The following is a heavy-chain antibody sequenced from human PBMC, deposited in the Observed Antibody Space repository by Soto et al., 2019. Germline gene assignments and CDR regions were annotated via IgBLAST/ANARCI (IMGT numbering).Heavy chain of an antibody. CDR1: CQSITSSSY. D-gene: IGHD6-13*01. J-gene: IGHJ6*02. CDR2: IYSTGNT. CDR3: RRSSRYSTDV. V-gene: IGHV4-38-2*02. Sequence: SETLSLTCTVSCQSITSSSYWGWIRQPPGKGLEWIGSIYSTGNTYYNPSLNSQVTISVDTSKNQFSLNVISVTAADTAVYYCRRSSRYSTDVWGQGTTVT.